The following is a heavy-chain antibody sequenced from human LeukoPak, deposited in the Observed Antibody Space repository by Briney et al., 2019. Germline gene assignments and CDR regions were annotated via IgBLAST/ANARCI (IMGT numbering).Heavy chain of an antibody. Sequence: SQTLSLTCAISGDSVSSNSAAWNWIRQPPSRGLEWLGRTYYRSKWFSDYGTSVKGRITINPDTSKNQFSLQLNSVTSEDTAVYYCARDGPGELLLDYWGQGTLVTVSS. V-gene: IGHV6-1*01. J-gene: IGHJ4*02. CDR2: TYYRSKWFS. CDR3: ARDGPGELLLDY. D-gene: IGHD1-7*01. CDR1: GDSVSSNSAA.